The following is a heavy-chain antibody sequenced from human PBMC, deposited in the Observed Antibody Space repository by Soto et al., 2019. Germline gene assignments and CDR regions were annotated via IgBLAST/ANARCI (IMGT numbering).Heavy chain of an antibody. J-gene: IGHJ4*02. CDR3: ARDRDSSERIFDY. V-gene: IGHV1-24*01. CDR2: FDPEDGET. D-gene: IGHD3-10*01. Sequence: ASVNVSCKFSGYTLTELSLHWVRQAPGKGLEWMGGFDPEDGETIYAQKFQGRVTMTEDTSTDTDYMELSSLRSEVTAVSYCARDRDSSERIFDYLRQGTLVTVSS. CDR1: GYTLTELS.